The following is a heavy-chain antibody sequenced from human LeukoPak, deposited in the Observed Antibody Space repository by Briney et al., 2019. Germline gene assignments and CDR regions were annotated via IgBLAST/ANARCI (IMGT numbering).Heavy chain of an antibody. CDR3: ARDGELGSPADAFDI. CDR2: IRGRSDTT. V-gene: IGHV3-48*01. J-gene: IGHJ3*02. CDR1: GFTFTMFS. Sequence: GGSLRLSCAASGFTFTMFSMNWPRQAPGRGLEWIAFIRGRSDTTYYADSVQGRFTISRDNAEDSVYLQMNSLRVEDTAVYYCARDGELGSPADAFDIWGQGTMVTVSS. D-gene: IGHD1-26*01.